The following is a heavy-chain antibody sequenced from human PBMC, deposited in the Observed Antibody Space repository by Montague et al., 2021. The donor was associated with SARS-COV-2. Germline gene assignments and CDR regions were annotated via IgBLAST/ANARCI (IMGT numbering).Heavy chain of an antibody. V-gene: IGHV4-34*01. CDR3: ARGGGNILTNYYYYYYLDV. CDR1: GGSFSGWY. Sequence: SETLSLTCAFYGGSFSGWYWSWVRQPSVKGLEWIGEINRRGNTIYNPSLKSRVTISEDTSKSQFSLKLSSVTAADTAVYYCARGGGNILTNYYYYYYLDVWGTGTTVTVSS. D-gene: IGHD4-23*01. CDR2: INRRGNT. J-gene: IGHJ6*03.